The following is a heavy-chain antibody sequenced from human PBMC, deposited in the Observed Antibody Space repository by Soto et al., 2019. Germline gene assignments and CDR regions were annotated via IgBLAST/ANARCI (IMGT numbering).Heavy chain of an antibody. CDR3: ARGRGSGYYYYYYGMDV. CDR1: GGSFSGYY. CDR2: INHSGST. Sequence: SETLSLTCAVYGGSFSGYYWSWIRQPPGKGLEWIGEINHSGSTNYNPSLKSRVTISVDTSKNQFSLKLSSVTAADTAVYYCARGRGSGYYYYYYGMDVWGQGTTVT. J-gene: IGHJ6*02. D-gene: IGHD6-25*01. V-gene: IGHV4-34*01.